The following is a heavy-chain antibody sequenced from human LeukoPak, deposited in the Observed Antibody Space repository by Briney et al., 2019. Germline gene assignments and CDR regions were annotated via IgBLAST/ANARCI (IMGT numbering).Heavy chain of an antibody. V-gene: IGHV3-48*04. Sequence: GGSLRLSCAASGVTFSSYSIDWVRQAPGKGLEWLSYISSSSSTIYYADSVKGRSTTSRDNAKNSVYLQTNSLRSEDTAVYYCARVWGSGYTKDYWGQGTLVTVSS. CDR2: ISSSSSTI. CDR1: GVTFSSYS. D-gene: IGHD3-22*01. J-gene: IGHJ4*02. CDR3: ARVWGSGYTKDY.